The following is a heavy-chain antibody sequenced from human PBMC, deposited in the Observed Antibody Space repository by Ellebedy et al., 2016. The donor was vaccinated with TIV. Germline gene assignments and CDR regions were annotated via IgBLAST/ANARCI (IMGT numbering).Heavy chain of an antibody. V-gene: IGHV4-59*12. CDR1: GGSISSYY. CDR3: ARDQQFSQLLPDAFDI. D-gene: IGHD2-2*01. CDR2: IYYSGIT. Sequence: SETLSLTXTVSGGSISSYYWIWIRQPPAKGLEWIGYIYYSGITNYNPSLKSRVTISVDTSKNQFSLKLSSVTAADTAVYYCARDQQFSQLLPDAFDIWGQGTMVTVSS. J-gene: IGHJ3*02.